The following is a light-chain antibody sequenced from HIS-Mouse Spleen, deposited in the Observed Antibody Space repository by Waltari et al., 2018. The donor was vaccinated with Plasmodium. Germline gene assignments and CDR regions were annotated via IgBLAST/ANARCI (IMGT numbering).Light chain of an antibody. Sequence: QSVLTQPPSASGTPGQRVTISCSGSSSNIGSNYVYWYQQLPGTAPKLLIYRKNRGPSGGLDRVSGSKAGTSASLAISGLRSEDEADYYCAAWDDSLSGRVFGGGTKLTVL. CDR3: AAWDDSLSGRV. CDR2: RKN. J-gene: IGLJ3*02. V-gene: IGLV1-47*01. CDR1: SSNIGSNY.